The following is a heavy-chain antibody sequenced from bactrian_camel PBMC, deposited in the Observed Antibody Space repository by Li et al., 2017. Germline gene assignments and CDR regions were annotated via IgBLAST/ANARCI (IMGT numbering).Heavy chain of an antibody. D-gene: IGHD7*01. CDR1: SYVWTNAC. J-gene: IGHJ4*01. Sequence: HVQLVESGGGSVQAGGSLTLSCTVYSYVWTNACLGWFRQAPGKEREGVVVVDKDGGTRVRDSVKGRFTVSRDNEKNTLFLEMNNLKPEDTAMYYCAAARTGGLCYGLSHYLFRDWGQGTQVTVS. V-gene: IGHV3S6*01. CDR2: VDKDGGT. CDR3: AAARTGGLCYGLSHYLFRD.